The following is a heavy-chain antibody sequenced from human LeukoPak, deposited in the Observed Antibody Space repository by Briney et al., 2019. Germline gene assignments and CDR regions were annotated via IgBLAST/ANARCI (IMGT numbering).Heavy chain of an antibody. CDR1: GGSISSSNW. J-gene: IGHJ5*02. V-gene: IGHV4-4*02. CDR2: IYHSGST. D-gene: IGHD3-3*01. Sequence: SETLSLTCAVSGGSISSSNWWSWVRQPPGKGLEWIGEIYHSGSTNYNPSLKSRVTISVDTSKNQFSLKLSSVTAADTAVYYCSRGRYYDFWSGYSFNWFDPWGQGTLVTVSS. CDR3: SRGRYYDFWSGYSFNWFDP.